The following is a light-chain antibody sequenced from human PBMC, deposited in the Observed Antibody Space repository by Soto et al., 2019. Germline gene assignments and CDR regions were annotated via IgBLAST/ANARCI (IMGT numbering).Light chain of an antibody. J-gene: IGKJ1*01. V-gene: IGKV3-15*01. CDR1: QSVSRN. Sequence: EVVLTQSPATLSVSPGDRATLSCRASQSVSRNLAWYQQKPGQDPRVLIYGASTRATGVPARFSGSGSATELTLSSSSLQSEDVGVYYWQQYGRSPTFGQGTKVEIK. CDR3: QQYGRSPT. CDR2: GAS.